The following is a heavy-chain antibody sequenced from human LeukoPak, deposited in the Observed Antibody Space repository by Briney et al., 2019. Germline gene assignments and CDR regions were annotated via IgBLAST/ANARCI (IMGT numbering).Heavy chain of an antibody. J-gene: IGHJ3*02. V-gene: IGHV1-69*05. CDR3: ARDVRVTVGIDAFDI. D-gene: IGHD3-10*02. CDR2: IIPIFGTA. CDR1: GGTFSSYA. Sequence: SVKVSCKASGGTFSSYAISWVRQAPGQGLEWMGGIIPIFGTANYAQKFQGRVTITTDESTSTAYMELSSLRSEDTAVYHCARDVRVTVGIDAFDIWGQGTMVTVSS.